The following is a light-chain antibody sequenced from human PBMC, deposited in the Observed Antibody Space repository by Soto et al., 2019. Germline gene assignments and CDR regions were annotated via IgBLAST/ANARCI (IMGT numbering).Light chain of an antibody. V-gene: IGKV3-20*01. J-gene: IGKJ5*01. CDR3: QQYGSPPFT. CDR2: GAS. CDR1: QSVSSY. Sequence: EIVLTQSPATLSLSPGERATLSCRASQSVSSYLAWYQQKPGQAPRLLIYGASSRATGIPDRFSGSGSGTDFTLTISRLEPEDFAVYYCQQYGSPPFTFGQGTRLEIK.